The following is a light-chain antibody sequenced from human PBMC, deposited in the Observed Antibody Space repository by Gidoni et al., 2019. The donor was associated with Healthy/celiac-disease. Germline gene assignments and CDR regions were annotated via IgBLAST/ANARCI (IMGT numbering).Light chain of an antibody. Sequence: QAVLTQPPSVSGDPGQRVTNSCTGSSSNIGAGYDVHWYQKLPGTAPNHLIYGNCNRPSWVPDRFSGSKSGTSSSLAITVLQAADEADYYCQSSDSSLSGWVFGGGTKLTVL. CDR3: QSSDSSLSGWV. J-gene: IGLJ3*02. CDR2: GNC. V-gene: IGLV1-40*01. CDR1: SSNIGAGYD.